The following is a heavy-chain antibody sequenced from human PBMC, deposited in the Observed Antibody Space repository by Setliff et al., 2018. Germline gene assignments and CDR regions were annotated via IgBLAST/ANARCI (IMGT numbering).Heavy chain of an antibody. CDR3: ARESRATYNFWSGYYSTDAFDI. Sequence: SETLSLTCTVSGYSISSGYYWGWIRQPPGKGLEWIGSIYHSGSTYYNPSLKSRVTISVDTSKNQFSLKLSSVTAADTAVYYYARESRATYNFWSGYYSTDAFDIWGQGTMVTVSS. CDR2: IYHSGST. J-gene: IGHJ3*02. D-gene: IGHD3-3*01. V-gene: IGHV4-38-2*02. CDR1: GYSISSGYY.